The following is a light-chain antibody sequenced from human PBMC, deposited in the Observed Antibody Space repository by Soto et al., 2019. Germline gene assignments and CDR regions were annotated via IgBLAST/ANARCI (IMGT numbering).Light chain of an antibody. V-gene: IGKV3-11*01. CDR1: QSFRGL. CDR3: QQRNMWPIT. CDR2: DTY. J-gene: IGKJ5*01. Sequence: EIVLTQTPSTLSVSAVGRATLSCRASQSFRGLLAWYQQKPGQAPRLLIYDTYNRATGIPPRFSGSGSGTDFTLTISSLEPEDSAVYYCQQRNMWPITFGQGGRLEIK.